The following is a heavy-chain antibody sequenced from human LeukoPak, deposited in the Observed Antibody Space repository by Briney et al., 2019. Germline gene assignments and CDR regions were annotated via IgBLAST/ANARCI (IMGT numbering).Heavy chain of an antibody. D-gene: IGHD2-2*01. V-gene: IGHV3-48*01. Sequence: PGGSLRLSCVASGFTFSTYNMHWVRQAPGKGLEWVSYISSSSSTVFYADSVKGRFTISRDNSKNTLYLQMNSLRAEDTAVYSCANRRGGYGIVVLPVPGGYWGQGTLVTVSS. J-gene: IGHJ4*02. CDR2: ISSSSSTV. CDR1: GFTFSTYN. CDR3: ANRRGGYGIVVLPVPGGY.